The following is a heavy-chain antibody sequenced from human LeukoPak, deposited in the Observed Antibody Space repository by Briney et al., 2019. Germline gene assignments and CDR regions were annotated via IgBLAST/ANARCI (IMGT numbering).Heavy chain of an antibody. CDR3: AKRIGYGYGLGH. D-gene: IGHD5-18*01. CDR1: GFMFSSYA. J-gene: IGHJ5*02. CDR2: ISGSGGST. Sequence: GGSLRLSCAASGFMFSSYAMSWVRQAPGKGLEWVSTISGSGGSTYYADSVKGRFTISRDTSKNTLYLQMNSLRVEDTALYYCAKRIGYGYGLGHWGQGTLVTVSS. V-gene: IGHV3-23*01.